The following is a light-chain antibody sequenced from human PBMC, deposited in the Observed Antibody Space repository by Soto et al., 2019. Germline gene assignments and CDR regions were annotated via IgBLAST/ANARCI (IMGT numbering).Light chain of an antibody. J-gene: IGLJ1*01. CDR1: SSDVGGYDS. CDR3: SSYAGSNNPYV. CDR2: EVN. Sequence: QSALTQPPSASGSPGQSVTISCTGTSSDVGGYDSVSWYQQEPGKAPKLMIYEVNKRPSGVPDRFSGSKSGNTASLTVSGLQAEDEADYYCSSYAGSNNPYVFGTGTKLTVL. V-gene: IGLV2-8*01.